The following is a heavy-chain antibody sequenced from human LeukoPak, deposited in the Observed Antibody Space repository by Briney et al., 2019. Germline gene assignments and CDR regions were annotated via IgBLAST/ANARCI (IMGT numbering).Heavy chain of an antibody. CDR1: GGSFSGYY. J-gene: IGHJ3*02. Sequence: PSETLSLTCAVYGGSFSGYYWSWIRQPPGKGLEWIGEINHRGSTSYNPSLKSRVTISVDTSKNQFSLKLSSVTAADTAVYYCARGSGDLVVNVRAFDIWGQGTMVTVSS. CDR3: ARGSGDLVVNVRAFDI. CDR2: INHRGST. V-gene: IGHV4-34*01. D-gene: IGHD3-9*01.